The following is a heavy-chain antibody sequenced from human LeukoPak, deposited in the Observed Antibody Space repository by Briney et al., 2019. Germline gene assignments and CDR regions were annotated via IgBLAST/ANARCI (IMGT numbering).Heavy chain of an antibody. V-gene: IGHV6-1*01. Sequence: HSQTLSLTCAISGDSVFSNSAAWNWIRQSPSRGLEWLGRTYYRTKWYNDYAVSVKSRITINPDTSKNQFSLQLNSVTPDDTAVYYCARERPTGVYHYYMDVWGKGTTVTVS. D-gene: IGHD3-3*01. CDR3: ARERPTGVYHYYMDV. CDR2: TYYRTKWYN. CDR1: GDSVFSNSAA. J-gene: IGHJ6*03.